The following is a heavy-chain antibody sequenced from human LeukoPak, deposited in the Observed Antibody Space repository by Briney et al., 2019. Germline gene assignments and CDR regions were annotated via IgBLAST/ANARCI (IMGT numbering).Heavy chain of an antibody. CDR1: GFTFSGFI. J-gene: IGHJ6*02. CDR2: ISWNSGSI. CDR3: AKGIYGSFHYGMDV. V-gene: IGHV3-9*01. Sequence: GGSLRLSCAASGFTFSGFIMNWVRQAPGKGLEWVSGISWNSGSIGYADSVKGRFTISRDNAKNSLYLQMNSLRAEDTALYYCAKGIYGSFHYGMDVWGQGTTVTVSS. D-gene: IGHD3-10*01.